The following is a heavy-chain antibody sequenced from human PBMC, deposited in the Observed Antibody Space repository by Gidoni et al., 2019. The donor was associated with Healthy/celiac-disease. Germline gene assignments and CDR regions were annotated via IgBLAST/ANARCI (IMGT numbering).Heavy chain of an antibody. Sequence: VQLLESGGGLVQPGGSLRPSCAASGFTFRSYAMSWVRQAPGKGLEWVSVISGSGGSTYYADSVKGRFTISRDNSKNTLYLQMNSLRAEDTAVYYCAKGVTVTVNGDFDYWGQGTLVTVSS. D-gene: IGHD4-17*01. CDR2: ISGSGGST. V-gene: IGHV3-23*01. J-gene: IGHJ4*02. CDR3: AKGVTVTVNGDFDY. CDR1: GFTFRSYA.